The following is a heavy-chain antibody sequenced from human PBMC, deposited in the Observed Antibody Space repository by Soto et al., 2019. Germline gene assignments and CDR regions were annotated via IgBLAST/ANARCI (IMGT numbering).Heavy chain of an antibody. CDR1: GGSISSSSYY. CDR3: ARLGYDFWSGEGTEFQH. D-gene: IGHD3-3*01. Sequence: PSETLSLTCTVSGGSISSSSYYWGWIRQPPGKGLEWIGSIYYSGSTYYNPSLKSRVTISVDTSKNQFSLKPSSVTAADTAVYYCARLGYDFWSGEGTEFQHWGQGTLVTVSS. J-gene: IGHJ1*01. CDR2: IYYSGST. V-gene: IGHV4-39*01.